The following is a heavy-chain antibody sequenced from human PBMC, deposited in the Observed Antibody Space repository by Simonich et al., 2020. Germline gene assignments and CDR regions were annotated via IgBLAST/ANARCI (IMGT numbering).Heavy chain of an antibody. Sequence: QITLKESGPTLVKPTQTLTLTCTFPGFSLSTRGVGVGWIRQPPGKALEWLALIYWNDDKRYSPSLKSRLTITKYTSKNQVVLTMTNMDPVDTATYYCAHKVGYFDLWGRGTLVTVSS. CDR1: GFSLSTRGVG. V-gene: IGHV2-5*01. CDR2: IYWNDDK. J-gene: IGHJ2*01. CDR3: AHKVGYFDL.